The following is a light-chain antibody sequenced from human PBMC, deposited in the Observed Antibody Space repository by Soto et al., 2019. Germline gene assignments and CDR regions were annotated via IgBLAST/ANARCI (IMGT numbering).Light chain of an antibody. V-gene: IGLV1-40*01. CDR2: GNS. J-gene: IGLJ2*01. CDR1: SSNIGAGYD. CDR3: QSSDSSLSGWKV. Sequence: QSVLTQPPSVSGAPGQRVTISCTGSSSNIGAGYDVHWYQQLPGTAPKLIIYGNSNRPSGVPDRFSGSKSGTSASLAITGLEAEDEADYYCQSSDSSLSGWKVFGGGTKLTVL.